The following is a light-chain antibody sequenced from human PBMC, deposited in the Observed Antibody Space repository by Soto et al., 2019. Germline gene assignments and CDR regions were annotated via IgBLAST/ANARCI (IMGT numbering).Light chain of an antibody. CDR3: QQSYCTPPWT. J-gene: IGKJ1*01. CDR1: QSISRY. V-gene: IGKV1-39*01. Sequence: DIQMTQSPSSLSASVGDRVTITCRASQSISRYLNWYQQKPGKAPKLLIYAASSLQSGVPSRFSGIRSSTDFTLTISSLQPEDYATNYCQQSYCTPPWTLGQGTKVEIK. CDR2: AAS.